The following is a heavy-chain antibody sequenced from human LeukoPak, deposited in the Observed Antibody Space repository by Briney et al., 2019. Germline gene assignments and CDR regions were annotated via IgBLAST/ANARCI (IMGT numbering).Heavy chain of an antibody. CDR2: IIPIFGTA. CDR3: ARQDGYSLRDAFDI. V-gene: IGHV1-69*13. CDR1: GGTFSSYA. Sequence: GASVKVSCKASGGTFSSYAISWVRQAPGQGLEWMGGIIPIFGTANYAQKFQGRVTITADESTSTAYMELSSLRSEDTAVYYCARQDGYSLRDAFDIWGQGTMVTVSS. J-gene: IGHJ3*02. D-gene: IGHD5-24*01.